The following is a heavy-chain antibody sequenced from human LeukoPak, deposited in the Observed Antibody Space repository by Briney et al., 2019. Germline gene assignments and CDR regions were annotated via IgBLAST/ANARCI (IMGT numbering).Heavy chain of an antibody. Sequence: PGGSLRLSCSASGFTFSGYAMHWVRQAPGKGLEYVSGFSSNGGYTYYADSVKDRFIISRDNSKNTLYLQMSSLRAEDTAVYYCVKTYGMGSFSNWGQGTLVTVSS. CDR1: GFTFSGYA. CDR3: VKTYGMGSFSN. V-gene: IGHV3-64D*06. CDR2: FSSNGGYT. J-gene: IGHJ4*02. D-gene: IGHD3-10*01.